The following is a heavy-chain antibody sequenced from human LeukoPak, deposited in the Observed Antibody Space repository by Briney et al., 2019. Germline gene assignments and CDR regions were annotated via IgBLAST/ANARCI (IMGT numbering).Heavy chain of an antibody. Sequence: ASVKVSCKASGYTFTDYGIHWVRQAPGQGLEWMSWGSTFNGHRLYGQRFRGRVTMTTDPSTTTVYMGLTSLTSDDTALYYCARDAVGARAFDVWGQGTMVTVSS. CDR2: GSTFNGHR. CDR1: GYTFTDYG. J-gene: IGHJ3*01. D-gene: IGHD1-26*01. CDR3: ARDAVGARAFDV. V-gene: IGHV1-18*01.